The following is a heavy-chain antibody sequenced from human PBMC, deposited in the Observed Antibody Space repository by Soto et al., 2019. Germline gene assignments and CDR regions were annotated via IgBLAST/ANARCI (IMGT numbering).Heavy chain of an antibody. J-gene: IGHJ6*02. CDR1: GFTFSSYG. CDR2: ISYDGSNK. Sequence: PGGSLILSCAASGFTFSSYGMHWVRQAPGKGLEWVAVISYDGSNKYYADSVKGRFTISRDNSKNTLYLQMNSLRAEDTAVYYCAKVMATTSYYYYYGMDVWGQGTTVTVSS. D-gene: IGHD1-1*01. CDR3: AKVMATTSYYYYYGMDV. V-gene: IGHV3-30*18.